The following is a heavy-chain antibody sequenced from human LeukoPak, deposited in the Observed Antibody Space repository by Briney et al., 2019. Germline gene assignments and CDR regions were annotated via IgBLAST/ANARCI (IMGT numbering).Heavy chain of an antibody. V-gene: IGHV1-69*05. J-gene: IGHJ1*01. CDR3: ARDAAAGTAEYFQH. Sequence: SVKVSCKASGDTFSNYAITWVRQAPGQGLEWMGGITPVFHTPTYAQKFQGRVTITRDESTATSYMEPSSLTSKDTAVYYCARDAAAGTAEYFQHWGQGTLVTVSS. D-gene: IGHD6-13*01. CDR1: GDTFSNYA. CDR2: ITPVFHTP.